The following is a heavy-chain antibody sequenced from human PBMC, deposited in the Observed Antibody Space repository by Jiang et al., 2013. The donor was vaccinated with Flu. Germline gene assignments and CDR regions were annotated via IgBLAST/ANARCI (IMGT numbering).Heavy chain of an antibody. CDR2: ISYDGSNK. D-gene: IGHD7-27*01. Sequence: QLLESGGGVVQPGRSLRLSCAASGFTFSSYAMHWVRQAPGKGLEWVAVISYDGSNKYYADSVKGRFTISRDNSKNTLYLQMNSLRAEDTAVYYCARDGETDWFDPWGQGTLVTVSS. J-gene: IGHJ5*02. V-gene: IGHV3-30-3*01. CDR3: ARDGETDWFDP. CDR1: GFTFSSYA.